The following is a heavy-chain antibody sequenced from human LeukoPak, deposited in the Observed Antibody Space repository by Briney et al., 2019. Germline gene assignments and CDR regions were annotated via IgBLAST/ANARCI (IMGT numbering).Heavy chain of an antibody. D-gene: IGHD3-22*01. CDR2: ISWSSGII. J-gene: IGHJ4*02. CDR1: GFTFDDHG. V-gene: IGHV3-9*01. CDR3: ARIMSKDSSGYYYVFDY. Sequence: GGSLRLSCAASGFTFDDHGMHWVRQAPGKGLEWVSGISWSSGIIGYADSVKGRFTISRDNAKNSLYLQMNSLRGEDTAVYYCARIMSKDSSGYYYVFDYWGQGTLVTVSS.